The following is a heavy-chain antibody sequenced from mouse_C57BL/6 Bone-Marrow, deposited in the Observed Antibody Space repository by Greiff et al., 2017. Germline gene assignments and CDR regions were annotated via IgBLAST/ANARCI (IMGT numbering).Heavy chain of an antibody. Sequence: QVHVKQSGAELVRPGASVTLSCKASGYTFTDYEMHWVKQTPVHGLEWIGAIYPETGGTDYTQKFKGKAILTADNSSRTAYMELRSLTSEDSAVYYYTRPISSPCDFDVWGTGTTVTVSS. CDR2: IYPETGGT. CDR3: TRPISSPCDFDV. CDR1: GYTFTDYE. V-gene: IGHV1-15*01. D-gene: IGHD6-5*01. J-gene: IGHJ1*03.